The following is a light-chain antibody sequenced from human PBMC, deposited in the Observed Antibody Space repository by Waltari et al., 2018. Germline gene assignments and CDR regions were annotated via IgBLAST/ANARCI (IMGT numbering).Light chain of an antibody. J-gene: IGKJ3*01. V-gene: IGKV3-15*01. CDR2: GAS. CDR3: QQYNTWPRT. Sequence: VMTQSPATLSVSPGERATLPCRASHSIGSNLAWYQQKPGQTPRLLIYGASTRATGVPARFSGSGAGREFTLTISSLQSEDSVFYYCQQYNTWPRTFGPGTKVDIK. CDR1: HSIGSN.